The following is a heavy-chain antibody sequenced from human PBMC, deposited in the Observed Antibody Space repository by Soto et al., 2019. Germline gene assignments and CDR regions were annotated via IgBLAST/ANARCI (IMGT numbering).Heavy chain of an antibody. Sequence: QVQLQESGPGLAKPSETLSLTCTVSGCSIGNSYWSWIRQSPGKGLEWIGYICYSGSSNYNPSLKRRAAISVHTSKNQFSLKLSPVTAADTAVYYCARHSSSWPIFDYWGQGTLVIVSS. J-gene: IGHJ4*02. V-gene: IGHV4-59*08. CDR2: ICYSGSS. CDR3: ARHSSSWPIFDY. CDR1: GCSIGNSY. D-gene: IGHD6-13*01.